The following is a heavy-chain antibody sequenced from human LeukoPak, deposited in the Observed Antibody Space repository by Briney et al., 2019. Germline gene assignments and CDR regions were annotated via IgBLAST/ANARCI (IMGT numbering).Heavy chain of an antibody. CDR3: ARANSIMITFGGVIAPYYFDY. J-gene: IGHJ4*02. CDR1: GGSISSYY. Sequence: PSETLSLTCTVSGGSISSYYWSWIRQPPGKGLEWIGYIYYSGSTNYNPSLKSRVTISVDTSKNQFSLKLSSVTAADTAVYYCARANSIMITFGGVIAPYYFDYWGQGTLVTVSS. CDR2: IYYSGST. D-gene: IGHD3-16*02. V-gene: IGHV4-59*01.